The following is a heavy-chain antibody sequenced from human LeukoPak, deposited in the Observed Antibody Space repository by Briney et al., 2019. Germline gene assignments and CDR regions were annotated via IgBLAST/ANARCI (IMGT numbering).Heavy chain of an antibody. J-gene: IGHJ6*03. CDR1: EFTFSSYA. CDR2: ISYDGSNK. V-gene: IGHV3-30*01. D-gene: IGHD1-26*01. CDR3: AREGFGELLRGYYYYYYMDV. Sequence: PGGSLRLSCAASEFTFSSYAMHWVRQAPGKGLEWVAVISYDGSNKYYADSVKGRFTISRDNSKNTLYLQMNSLRAEDTAVYYCAREGFGELLRGYYYYYYMDVWGKGTTVTVSS.